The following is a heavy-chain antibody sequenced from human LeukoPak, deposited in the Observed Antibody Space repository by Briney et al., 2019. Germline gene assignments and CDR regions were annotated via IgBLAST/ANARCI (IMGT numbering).Heavy chain of an antibody. J-gene: IGHJ4*02. V-gene: IGHV3-23*01. CDR2: ISGSGSRT. CDR3: AKTYADATFDY. Sequence: GGSLRLFCTASGFTSSSYLMSWVRQAPGKGLEWVSTISGSGSRTYYADSVKGRFTISRDNSENTLYLQLNSLRAEDTALYYCAKTYADATFDYWGQGTLVTASS. CDR1: GFTSSSYL. D-gene: IGHD4-17*01.